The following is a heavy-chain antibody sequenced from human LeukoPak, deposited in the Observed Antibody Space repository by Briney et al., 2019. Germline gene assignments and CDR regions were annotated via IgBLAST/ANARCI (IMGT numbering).Heavy chain of an antibody. CDR3: ARERGTYYYDSSGYHS. Sequence: ASAKVSCKASGGTFSSYAISWVRQAPGQGVEWMGGIIPIFGIANYAQKFQGRVTITADKSTSTAYMELSSLRSEDTAVYYCARERGTYYYDSSGYHSWGQGTLVTVSS. CDR1: GGTFSSYA. J-gene: IGHJ4*02. V-gene: IGHV1-69*10. CDR2: IIPIFGIA. D-gene: IGHD3-22*01.